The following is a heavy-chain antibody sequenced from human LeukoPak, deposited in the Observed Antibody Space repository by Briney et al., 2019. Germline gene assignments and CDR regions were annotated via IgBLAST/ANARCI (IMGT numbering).Heavy chain of an antibody. V-gene: IGHV5-51*01. CDR3: ARHSSYTSGWPLDY. CDR1: GDNFNRHW. D-gene: IGHD6-19*01. Sequence: GEPLKISCKGSGDNFNRHWIGWVRQMPGKGLEWMGIIYLGDSDTRYSPSFQGQITISADKSISTAYPQWSSLKASDIAIYYCARHSSYTSGWPLDYWGQGTLVTVSS. CDR2: IYLGDSDT. J-gene: IGHJ4*02.